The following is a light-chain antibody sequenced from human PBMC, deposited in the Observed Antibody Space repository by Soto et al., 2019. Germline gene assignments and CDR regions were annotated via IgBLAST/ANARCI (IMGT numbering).Light chain of an antibody. CDR2: GGS. CDR1: QSVSSSY. CDR3: QQYGSSRWT. J-gene: IGKJ1*01. V-gene: IGKV3-20*01. Sequence: EIVLTQSPGTLSLSPGERATLSCRASQSVSSSYLAWYQQKPGQAPRLLIYGGSRRATGISDRFGGSGSGKDFTLTISGLEPEDSAVYYCQQYGSSRWTFGQGTKVEIK.